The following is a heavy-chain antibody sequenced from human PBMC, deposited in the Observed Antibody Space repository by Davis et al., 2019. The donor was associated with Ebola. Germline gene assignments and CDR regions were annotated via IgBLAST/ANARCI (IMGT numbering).Heavy chain of an antibody. D-gene: IGHD3-10*01. CDR3: ARDERLRAVGVVDY. CDR1: GYTFANYY. Sequence: ASVKVSCKASGYTFANYYIHWVRQAPGQGLEWMGVIDPSGGSTTNAQKFQGRVTLTRDTSTTTVYLEVNNLRSEDTAVYFCARDERLRAVGVVDYWGQGALVTVSA. V-gene: IGHV1-46*01. CDR2: IDPSGGST. J-gene: IGHJ4*02.